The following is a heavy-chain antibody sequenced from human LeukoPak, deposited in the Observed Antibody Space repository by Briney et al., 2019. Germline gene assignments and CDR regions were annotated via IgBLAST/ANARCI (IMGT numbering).Heavy chain of an antibody. J-gene: IGHJ4*02. CDR2: INWNGGST. D-gene: IGHD1-7*01. Sequence: GGSLRLSCAASGFTFDDYGMSWVRQAPGKGLEWVSGINWNGGSTGCADSVKGRFTISRDNAKNSLYLQMNSLRAEDTALFYCARVIPAARNWNYLTRPYYFDYWGQGTLVTVSS. V-gene: IGHV3-20*04. CDR3: ARVIPAARNWNYLTRPYYFDY. CDR1: GFTFDDYG.